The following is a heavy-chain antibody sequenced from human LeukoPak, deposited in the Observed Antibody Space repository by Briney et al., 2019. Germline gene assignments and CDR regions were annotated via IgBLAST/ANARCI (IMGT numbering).Heavy chain of an antibody. CDR1: GGSIRSIDYY. J-gene: IGHJ4*02. D-gene: IGHD6-19*01. V-gene: IGHV4-39*07. CDR2: MYYGGST. Sequence: SETLSLTCTASGGSIRSIDYYWGWIRQPPGKGLEWIGSMYYGGSTYYNPSLKSRVTISLDTSKNQFSLKLISVTAADTAVYYCARTGETTPLRVAVAGHFDYWGQGTLVTVSS. CDR3: ARTGETTPLRVAVAGHFDY.